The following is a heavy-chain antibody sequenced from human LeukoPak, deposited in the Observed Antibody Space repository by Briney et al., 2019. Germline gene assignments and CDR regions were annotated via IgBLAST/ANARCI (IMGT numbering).Heavy chain of an antibody. J-gene: IGHJ4*02. Sequence: GGSLRLSCAASGFTFRSYGMHWVRQAPGKGLEWVAVIWNDGSNKYYVESVKGRFTISRDNSKNTLYLQMNSLRAEDTVVYYCARDFGFSPSSGYSFDYWGQGTLVTVSS. CDR1: GFTFRSYG. CDR2: IWNDGSNK. V-gene: IGHV3-33*01. D-gene: IGHD3-22*01. CDR3: ARDFGFSPSSGYSFDY.